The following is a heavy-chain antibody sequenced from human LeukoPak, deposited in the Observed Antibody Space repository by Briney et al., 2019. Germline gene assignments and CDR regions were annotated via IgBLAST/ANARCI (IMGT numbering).Heavy chain of an antibody. CDR1: GFTFSSYG. CDR2: ISYDGSNK. D-gene: IGHD6-6*01. Sequence: GGSLRLSCAASGFTFSSYGMHWVRQAPGKGLEWVAVISYDGSNKYYADSVKGRFTISRDNSKNTLYLQMNSLRVEDTAVYYCAKDRRDSSSFFDYWGQGTLVTVSS. V-gene: IGHV3-30*18. J-gene: IGHJ4*02. CDR3: AKDRRDSSSFFDY.